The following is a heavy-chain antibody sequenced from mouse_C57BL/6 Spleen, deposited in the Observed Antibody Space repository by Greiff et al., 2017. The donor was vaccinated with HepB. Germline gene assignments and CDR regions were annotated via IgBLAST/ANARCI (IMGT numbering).Heavy chain of an antibody. D-gene: IGHD1-1*01. Sequence: VQLKESGAELVRPGASVKLSCTASGFNIKDYYMHWVKQRPEQGLEWIGRIDPEDGDTEYAPKFQGKATMTADTSSNTAYLQLSSLTSEDTAVYYCTSITTVVATGFDYWGQGTTLTVSS. J-gene: IGHJ2*01. CDR3: TSITTVVATGFDY. CDR1: GFNIKDYY. V-gene: IGHV14-1*01. CDR2: IDPEDGDT.